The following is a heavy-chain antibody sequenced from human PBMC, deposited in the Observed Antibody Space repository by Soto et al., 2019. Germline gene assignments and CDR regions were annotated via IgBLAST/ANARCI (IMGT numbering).Heavy chain of an antibody. V-gene: IGHV5-51*01. CDR2: IYPGDSDT. J-gene: IGHJ5*02. Sequence: GESLKISCKGSGYSFTSYWIGWVRQMPGKGLEWMGIIYPGDSDTRYNPSFQGQVTISADKSTSAAYLQWNSLMASDTAIYYCARSGRSGLRWLDFFDPWGQGTLVTVSS. CDR1: GYSFTSYW. D-gene: IGHD4-17*01. CDR3: ARSGRSGLRWLDFFDP.